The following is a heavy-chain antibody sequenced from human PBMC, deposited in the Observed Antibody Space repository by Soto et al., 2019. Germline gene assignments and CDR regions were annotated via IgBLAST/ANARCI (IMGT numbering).Heavy chain of an antibody. V-gene: IGHV3-30*18. CDR1: GFTFRWFG. CDR2: ISNDGSNE. D-gene: IGHD3-10*01. CDR3: EKGEVRGIIPSYFDY. J-gene: IGHJ4*02. Sequence: SLRLSCAGSGFTFRWFGMNWVRQAPGKGLEWVARISNDGSNEYYVDSVKGRFTISRDNSKNTLYLQMDSLRAEDTAVYYCEKGEVRGIIPSYFDYWGLGTLVTVSS.